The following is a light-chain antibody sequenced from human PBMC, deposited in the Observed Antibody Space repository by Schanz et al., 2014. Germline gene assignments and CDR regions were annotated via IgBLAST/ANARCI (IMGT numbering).Light chain of an antibody. CDR1: QSISSW. CDR2: KAS. Sequence: DIQMTQSPSPLSASVGDRVTITCRASQSISSWLAWYQQRPGKAPKLLIYKASSLETGVPSRFSGSGTGTEFTLTVTSLQPDDFATYYCQHYNSHSPPYTFGQGTKLEIK. V-gene: IGKV1-5*03. CDR3: QHYNSHSPPYT. J-gene: IGKJ2*01.